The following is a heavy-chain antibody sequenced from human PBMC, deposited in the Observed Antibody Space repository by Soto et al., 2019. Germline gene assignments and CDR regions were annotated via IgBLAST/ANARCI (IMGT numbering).Heavy chain of an antibody. CDR2: IYYSGST. D-gene: IGHD5-12*01. J-gene: IGHJ4*02. CDR3: ARHEKMVATIGGSGYDSQPPDY. CDR1: GGSISSGGYY. Sequence: SETLSLTCTVSGGSISSGGYYWSWIRQHPGKGLEWIGYIYYSGSTYYNPSLKSRVTISVDTSKNQFSLKLSSVTAADTAVYYCARHEKMVATIGGSGYDSQPPDYWGQGTLVTVSS. V-gene: IGHV4-31*03.